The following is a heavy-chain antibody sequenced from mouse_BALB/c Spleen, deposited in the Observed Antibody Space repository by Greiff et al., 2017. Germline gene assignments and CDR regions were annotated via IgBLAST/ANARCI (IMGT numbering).Heavy chain of an antibody. CDR2: IWAGGST. CDR3: ARGLGGNYLDY. J-gene: IGHJ2*01. CDR1: GFSLTSYG. D-gene: IGHD2-1*01. Sequence: VKLVESGPGLVAPSQSLSITCTVSGFSLTSYGVHWVRQPPGKGLEWLGVIWAGGSTNYNSALMSRLSISKDNSKSQVFLKMNSLQTDDTAMYYCARGLGGNYLDYWGQGTTLTVSS. V-gene: IGHV2-9*02.